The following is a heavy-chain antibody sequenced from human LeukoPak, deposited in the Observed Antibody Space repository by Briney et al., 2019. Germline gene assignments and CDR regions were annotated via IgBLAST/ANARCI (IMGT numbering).Heavy chain of an antibody. CDR2: ISSNGGGT. D-gene: IGHD6-19*01. CDR1: GLTFSSYA. V-gene: IGHV3-64*04. Sequence: GGSLRLSCSASGLTFSSYAIHWVRQAPGKGLEYVSGISSNGGGTYHAGSVKGRFTISRDNSKNTLYLQMNSLRAEDTAVYYCASGAGYSSGWKYYFDYWGQGTLVTVSS. CDR3: ASGAGYSSGWKYYFDY. J-gene: IGHJ4*02.